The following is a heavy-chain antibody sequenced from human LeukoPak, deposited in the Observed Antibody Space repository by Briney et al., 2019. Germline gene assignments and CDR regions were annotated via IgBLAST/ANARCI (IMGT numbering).Heavy chain of an antibody. J-gene: IGHJ4*02. CDR3: ARGPPLFTN. Sequence: GGSLRLSCAASGFTFSSYAITWVRQAPGKGLEWVSTVIDNGGFTYYADSVKGRFTISRDNSKGALYLQMNSLRVEDTAIYYCARGPPLFTNWGQGTLVAVSS. V-gene: IGHV3-23*01. D-gene: IGHD3-10*01. CDR2: VIDNGGFT. CDR1: GFTFSSYA.